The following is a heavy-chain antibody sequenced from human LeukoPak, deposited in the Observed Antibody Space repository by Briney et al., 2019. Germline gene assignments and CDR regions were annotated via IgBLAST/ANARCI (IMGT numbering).Heavy chain of an antibody. Sequence: SETLSLTCTVSGGSISSGGYYWSWIRQHPGKGLEWIGYIYYSGSTYYNPSLKSRVTISVDTSKNQFSLKLSSVTAADTAAYYCARVGFLERTRFDPWGQGTLVTVSS. CDR2: IYYSGST. J-gene: IGHJ5*02. CDR1: GGSISSGGYY. V-gene: IGHV4-31*03. CDR3: ARVGFLERTRFDP. D-gene: IGHD3-3*02.